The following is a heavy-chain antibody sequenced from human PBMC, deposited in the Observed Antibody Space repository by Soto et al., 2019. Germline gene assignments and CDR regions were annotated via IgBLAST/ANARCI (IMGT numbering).Heavy chain of an antibody. CDR3: ARVEQLEADAFDI. Sequence: GGSLRLSCAASGFTFSSYSMNWVRQAPGKGLEWVSSISSSSSYIYYADSVKGRFTISRDNAKNSLYLQMNSLRAEDTAVYYCARVEQLEADAFDIWGQGTMVTVSS. J-gene: IGHJ3*02. D-gene: IGHD6-6*01. CDR2: ISSSSSYI. V-gene: IGHV3-21*01. CDR1: GFTFSSYS.